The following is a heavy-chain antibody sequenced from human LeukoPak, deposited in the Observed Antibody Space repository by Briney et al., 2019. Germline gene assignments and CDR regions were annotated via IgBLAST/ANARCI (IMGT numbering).Heavy chain of an antibody. J-gene: IGHJ4*02. V-gene: IGHV4-59*01. CDR3: ARAYSSSWPFDY. D-gene: IGHD6-13*01. Sequence: KPSETLSLTCTVSGGSISSYYWSWIRQPPGKGLEWIGYIYYSGSTNYNPSLKSRVTISVDTSKNQFSLKLSSVTAADTAVYYCARAYSSSWPFDYWGQGTLVTVSS. CDR1: GGSISSYY. CDR2: IYYSGST.